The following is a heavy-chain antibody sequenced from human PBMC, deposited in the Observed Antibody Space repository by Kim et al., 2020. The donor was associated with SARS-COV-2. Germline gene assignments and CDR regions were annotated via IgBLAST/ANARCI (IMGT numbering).Heavy chain of an antibody. J-gene: IGHJ6*02. CDR3: ARLGYGGAVTPYYYYGMDV. D-gene: IGHD3-16*01. CDR2: IYYSGST. CDR1: GGSISSSSYY. V-gene: IGHV4-39*01. Sequence: SETLSLTCTVSGGSISSSSYYWGWIRQPPGKGLEWIGSIYYSGSTYYNPSLKSRVTISVDTSKNQFSLKLSSVTAADTAVYYCARLGYGGAVTPYYYYGMDVWGQGTTVTVSS.